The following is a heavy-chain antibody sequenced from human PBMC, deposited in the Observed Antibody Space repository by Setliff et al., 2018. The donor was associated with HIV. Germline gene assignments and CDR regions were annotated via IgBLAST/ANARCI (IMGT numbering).Heavy chain of an antibody. Sequence: ASVKVSCKASGYSFFSYSITWVRQAPGQGPEWVGWINCYSGDSKFPEKLQGRITMTADTFTSTAYMELRNLTSDDTAMYYCARATYSGSPNPPQDYWGQGTLVTVSS. J-gene: IGHJ4*02. D-gene: IGHD1-26*01. CDR3: ARATYSGSPNPPQDY. CDR1: GYSFFSYS. V-gene: IGHV1-18*01. CDR2: INCYSGDS.